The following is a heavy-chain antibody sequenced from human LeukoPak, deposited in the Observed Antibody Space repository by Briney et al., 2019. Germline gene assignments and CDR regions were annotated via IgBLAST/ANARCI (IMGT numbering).Heavy chain of an antibody. D-gene: IGHD3-3*01. CDR3: AKGCCKDSYDFWSGYYNYYYYYYMDV. Sequence: PGGSLRLSCAASGFTFSSYSMNWVRQAPGKGLEWVSSISSSSSYIYYADSVKGRITISRDNSKNKLYFQMNILRSKDTAVYYCAKGCCKDSYDFWSGYYNYYYYYYMDVWGKGTTVTVSS. J-gene: IGHJ6*03. V-gene: IGHV3-21*04. CDR2: ISSSSSYI. CDR1: GFTFSSYS.